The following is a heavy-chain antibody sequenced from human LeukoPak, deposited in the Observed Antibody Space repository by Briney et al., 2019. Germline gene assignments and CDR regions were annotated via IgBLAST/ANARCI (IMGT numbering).Heavy chain of an antibody. CDR2: ISSSSSLI. D-gene: IGHD6-6*01. CDR1: GFTFSIYS. CDR3: AKNRKSSSSDFDY. Sequence: GGSLRLSCAASGFTFSIYSLNWVRQAPGKGLEWVSSISSSSSLISYADSVKGRFTISRDNAKNSLYLQMNSLRAEDTAVYYCAKNRKSSSSDFDYWGQGTLVTVSS. J-gene: IGHJ4*02. V-gene: IGHV3-21*06.